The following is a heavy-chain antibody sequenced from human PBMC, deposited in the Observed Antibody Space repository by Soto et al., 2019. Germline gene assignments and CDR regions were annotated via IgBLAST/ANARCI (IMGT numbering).Heavy chain of an antibody. CDR2: IRSKTDNYAT. Sequence: EVQLVESGGGLVQPGGSLKLSCAASGFTFSDSTLHWIRQASGKGLEWLGRIRSKTDNYATAYAASVNGRFTISRDDSKNTAYLETTSLKTEDTAVYYCARHFDGDGRMDDWGQGPLVTVSS. CDR3: ARHFDGDGRMDD. D-gene: IGHD4-17*01. V-gene: IGHV3-73*01. CDR1: GFTFSDST. J-gene: IGHJ4*02.